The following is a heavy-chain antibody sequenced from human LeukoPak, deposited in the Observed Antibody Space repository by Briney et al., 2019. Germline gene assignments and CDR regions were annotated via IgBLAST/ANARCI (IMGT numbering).Heavy chain of an antibody. D-gene: IGHD2-15*01. J-gene: IGHJ5*02. Sequence: SETLSLTCTVSGGSISSGGYYWSWIRQHPGKGLEWIGYIYYSGSTYYNPSLKSRVTMSVDTSKNQFSLKLSSVTAADTAVYYCAREADIVAFDPWGQGTLVTVSS. CDR2: IYYSGST. CDR1: GGSISSGGYY. CDR3: AREADIVAFDP. V-gene: IGHV4-31*03.